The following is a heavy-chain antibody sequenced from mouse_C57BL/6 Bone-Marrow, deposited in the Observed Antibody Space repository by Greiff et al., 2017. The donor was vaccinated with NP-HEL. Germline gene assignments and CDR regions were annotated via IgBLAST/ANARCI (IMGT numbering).Heavy chain of an antibody. J-gene: IGHJ4*01. CDR3: ARVYYGNFAMDY. Sequence: QVQLQQPGAELVKPGASVKMSCKASGYTFTSYWITWVKQRPGQGLEWIGDIYPGSGSTNYTEKFKSKATLTVDTSSSTAYMQLSSLTSEDSAVYYCARVYYGNFAMDYWGQGTSVTVSS. CDR2: IYPGSGST. CDR1: GYTFTSYW. D-gene: IGHD2-1*01. V-gene: IGHV1-55*01.